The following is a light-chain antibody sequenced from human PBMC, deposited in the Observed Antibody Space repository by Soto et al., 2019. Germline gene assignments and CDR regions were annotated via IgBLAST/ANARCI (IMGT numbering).Light chain of an antibody. Sequence: DIQLTQSPSFLSASVGDRVTITCRASQGFSSSLAWYQQKPGKAPKLLIYAASTLQSGVPSRFSGSGSGTEFTLTISSLQPEDFATYYCQQPDSYPCTFGQGTKLEIK. CDR1: QGFSSS. V-gene: IGKV1-9*01. CDR2: AAS. J-gene: IGKJ2*02. CDR3: QQPDSYPCT.